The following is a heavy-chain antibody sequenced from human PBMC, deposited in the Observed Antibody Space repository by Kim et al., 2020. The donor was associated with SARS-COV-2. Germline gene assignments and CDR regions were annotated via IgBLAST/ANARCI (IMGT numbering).Heavy chain of an antibody. Sequence: GGSLRLSCAASGFTFSSYGMHWVRQAPGKGLEWVAVISYDGSNKYYADSVKGRFTISRDNSKNTLYLQMNSLRAEDTAVYYCAKDLFLYVTGSTGYYDYGIDVWGQGTTVTVSS. D-gene: IGHD1-20*01. CDR2: ISYDGSNK. CDR1: GFTFSSYG. CDR3: AKDLFLYVTGSTGYYDYGIDV. J-gene: IGHJ6*02. V-gene: IGHV3-30*18.